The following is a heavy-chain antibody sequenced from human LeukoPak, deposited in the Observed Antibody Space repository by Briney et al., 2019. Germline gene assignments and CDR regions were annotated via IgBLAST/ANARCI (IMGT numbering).Heavy chain of an antibody. CDR1: GGTFSNYA. Sequence: ASVKVSCKASGGTFSNYAISWVRQAPGQGLEWMGGIIPIFGTANYAQKFQGRVTITADKSTSTAYMELSSLRSEDTAMYYCARDLAISGVTPRRGSSGWWDYWGQGTLVTVSS. D-gene: IGHD6-19*01. CDR2: IIPIFGTA. J-gene: IGHJ4*02. CDR3: ARDLAISGVTPRRGSSGWWDY. V-gene: IGHV1-69*06.